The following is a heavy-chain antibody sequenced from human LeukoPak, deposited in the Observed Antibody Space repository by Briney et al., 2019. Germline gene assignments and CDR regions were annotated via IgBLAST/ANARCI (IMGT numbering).Heavy chain of an antibody. CDR1: GYTFTGYY. D-gene: IGHD3-10*01. J-gene: IGHJ4*02. V-gene: IGHV1-2*02. CDR3: ARGPLLWFGELLSMSDFDY. Sequence: EASVKVSCKASGYTFTGYYMHWVRQAPGQGLNWMGWINPNSGGTNYAQKFQGRVTMTRDTSISTAYMELSRLRSDDTAVYYCARGPLLWFGELLSMSDFDYWGQGTLVTVSS. CDR2: INPNSGGT.